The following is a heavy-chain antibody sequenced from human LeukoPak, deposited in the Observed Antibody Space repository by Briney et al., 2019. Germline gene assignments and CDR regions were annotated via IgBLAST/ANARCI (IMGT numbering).Heavy chain of an antibody. CDR1: GFTFSSYA. CDR3: ARDHGYY. CDR2: ISYDGSNK. J-gene: IGHJ4*02. V-gene: IGHV3-30-3*01. Sequence: PGGSLRLSCAASGFTFSSYAMHWVRQAPGKGLEWVAVISYDGSNKYYADSVKGQFTISRDNSKNTLYLQMNSLRAEDTAVYYCARDHGYYWGQGTLVTVSS.